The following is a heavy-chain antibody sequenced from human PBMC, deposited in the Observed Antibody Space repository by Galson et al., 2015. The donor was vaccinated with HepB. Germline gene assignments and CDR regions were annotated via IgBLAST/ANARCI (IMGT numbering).Heavy chain of an antibody. J-gene: IGHJ2*01. CDR3: AKEVGALIRYFDL. CDR1: GFTFSTYA. D-gene: IGHD1-26*01. Sequence: SLRLSCAASGFTFSTYAMSWVRQAPGKGLEWVSAISGSGGSTYYADAVKGRFTIFRDNSKNTLYLQMNSLRVEDTAVFYCAKEVGALIRYFDLWGRGTLVTVSS. CDR2: ISGSGGST. V-gene: IGHV3-23*01.